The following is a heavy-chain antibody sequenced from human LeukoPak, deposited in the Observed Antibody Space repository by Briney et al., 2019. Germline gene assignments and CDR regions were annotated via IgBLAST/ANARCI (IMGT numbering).Heavy chain of an antibody. CDR3: ARDNPPDY. V-gene: IGHV3-7*03. Sequence: GGSLRLSCVASGFTFSSPWMSWVRQAPGKGLEWVANIKQDGSEKSYVESVRGRFTISRDNAKNSLYLQLNSLRAEDTALYYCARDNPPDYWGQGTLVTVSS. J-gene: IGHJ4*02. CDR1: GFTFSSPW. CDR2: IKQDGSEK.